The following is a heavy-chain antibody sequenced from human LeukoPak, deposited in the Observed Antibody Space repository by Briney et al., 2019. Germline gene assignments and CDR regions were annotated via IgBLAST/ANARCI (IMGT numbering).Heavy chain of an antibody. D-gene: IGHD3-3*01. CDR3: AKAANYDFWSGYYTEIDY. CDR2: IGSSSSTI. J-gene: IGHJ4*02. CDR1: GFTFSSYS. Sequence: GGSLRLSCAASGFTFSSYSMNWVRQAPGKGLEWVSYIGSSSSTIYYADSVKGRFTISRDNAKNSLYLQMNSLRAEDTAAYYCAKAANYDFWSGYYTEIDYWGQGTLVTVSS. V-gene: IGHV3-48*04.